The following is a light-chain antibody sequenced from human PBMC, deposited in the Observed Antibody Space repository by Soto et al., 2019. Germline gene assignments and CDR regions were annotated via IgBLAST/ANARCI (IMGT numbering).Light chain of an antibody. CDR2: AVS. CDR1: QNIAIY. CDR3: QQSHSTPYT. Sequence: DIQMTQSPSSLSASVGDKITITCRASQNIAIYLNWYQQKPGKAPTLLICAVSSLQTGVPPRFSGSGSGTDFTLTINNLQPEDFATYYCQQSHSTPYTFGQGTKLEIK. J-gene: IGKJ2*01. V-gene: IGKV1-39*01.